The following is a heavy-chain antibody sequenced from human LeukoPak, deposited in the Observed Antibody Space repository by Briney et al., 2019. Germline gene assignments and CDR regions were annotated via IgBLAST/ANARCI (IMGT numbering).Heavy chain of an antibody. Sequence: GASVKVSCKASGYTFTSYGISWVRQAPGQGLEWMGWISAYNGNTNYAQKLQGRVTMTTDTSTSTAYMELRSLRSDDTAVYYCAREGGPRDIVVVPAAVDGMDVWGKGPRSPSPQ. V-gene: IGHV1-18*01. CDR2: ISAYNGNT. D-gene: IGHD2-2*01. CDR1: GYTFTSYG. CDR3: AREGGPRDIVVVPAAVDGMDV. J-gene: IGHJ6*01.